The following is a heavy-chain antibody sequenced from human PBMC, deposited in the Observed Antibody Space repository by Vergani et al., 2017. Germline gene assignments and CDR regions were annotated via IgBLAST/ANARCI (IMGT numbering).Heavy chain of an antibody. CDR3: ARGDILPVEVFDY. CDR1: GGSMSGYY. V-gene: IGHV4-4*07. Sequence: QVRLQESGPGLVKPSETLSLTCSVSGGSMSGYYWSWIRQPAGKGLEWIGRIYTSGSTNYNPSLKSRVTMSVDTSKNQFSLKLSSVTAADTAVYYCARGDILPVEVFDYWGQGTLVTVSS. CDR2: IYTSGST. J-gene: IGHJ4*02. D-gene: IGHD3-9*01.